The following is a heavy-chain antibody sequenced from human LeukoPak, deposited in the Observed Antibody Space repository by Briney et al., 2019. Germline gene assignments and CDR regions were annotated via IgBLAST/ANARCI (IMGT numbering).Heavy chain of an antibody. J-gene: IGHJ5*02. CDR2: TNHSGST. V-gene: IGHV4-34*01. CDR3: ARRRYSSSSGWFDP. CDR1: GGSFSGYY. D-gene: IGHD6-6*01. Sequence: SETPSLTCAVYGGSFSGYYWSWIRQAPGKGLEWIGETNHSGSTNYNPSLKSRVTISVDTSKNQFSLKLSSVTAADTAVYYCARRRYSSSSGWFDPWGQGTLVTVSS.